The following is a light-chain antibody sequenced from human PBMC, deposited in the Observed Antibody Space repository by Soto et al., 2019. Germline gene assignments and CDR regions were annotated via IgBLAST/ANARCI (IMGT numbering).Light chain of an antibody. Sequence: QSALTQPASVSGSPGQSITISCTGTSSDDGGYNYVSWYQQHPGKAPKLMIYEVNNRPSGVSNRFSGSKSGNTASLTISGLQAEDEADYYCSAYTSSSTLVVFGGGTKVTVL. CDR3: SAYTSSSTLVV. V-gene: IGLV2-14*01. J-gene: IGLJ2*01. CDR2: EVN. CDR1: SSDDGGYNY.